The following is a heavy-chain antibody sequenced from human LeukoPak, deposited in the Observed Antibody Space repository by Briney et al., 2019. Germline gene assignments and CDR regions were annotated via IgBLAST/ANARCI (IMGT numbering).Heavy chain of an antibody. Sequence: GGSLRLSCAASGFTFSSYSMNWVRQAPGKGLEWVSSISSSSSYIYYADSVKGRFTISRDNAKNSLYLQMNSLRAEDTAVYYCARDEPAGLDAFDIWGQGTMVTVSS. D-gene: IGHD1-14*01. V-gene: IGHV3-21*01. J-gene: IGHJ3*02. CDR3: ARDEPAGLDAFDI. CDR2: ISSSSSYI. CDR1: GFTFSSYS.